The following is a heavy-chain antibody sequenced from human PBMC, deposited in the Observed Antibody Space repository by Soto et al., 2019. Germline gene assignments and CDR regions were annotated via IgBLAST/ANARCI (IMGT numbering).Heavy chain of an antibody. CDR1: GFDFRGYE. V-gene: IGHV3-48*03. CDR3: ARETLRDAIDI. J-gene: IGHJ3*02. Sequence: GGSLRLSCVASGFDFRGYEMNWVRQAPGKGLEWVSNIRANGESIYYADSVKGRVSVSRDNAKNSLFLEMNSLRVDDTAVYYCARETLRDAIDIWGQGTMVTVSS. CDR2: IRANGESI.